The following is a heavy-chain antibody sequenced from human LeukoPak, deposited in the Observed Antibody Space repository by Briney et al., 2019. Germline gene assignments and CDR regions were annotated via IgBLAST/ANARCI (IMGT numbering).Heavy chain of an antibody. Sequence: SVKVSCKASGYTFTSYDINWVRQAPGQGLEWMGWISAYNGNTNYAQKLQGRVTMTTDTSTSTAYMELRSLRSDDTAVYYCARGSRYKLIVGATSAFDIWGQGTMVTVSS. CDR1: GYTFTSYD. V-gene: IGHV1-18*01. CDR3: ARGSRYKLIVGATSAFDI. D-gene: IGHD1-26*01. CDR2: ISAYNGNT. J-gene: IGHJ3*02.